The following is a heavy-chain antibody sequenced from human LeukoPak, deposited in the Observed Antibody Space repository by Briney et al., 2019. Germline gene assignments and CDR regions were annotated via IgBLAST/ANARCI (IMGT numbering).Heavy chain of an antibody. CDR1: GYTFTDYY. V-gene: IGHV1-2*02. CDR3: AITYYYGSGTNGAFDI. Sequence: GASVKVSCKASGYTFTDYYMHWVRQAPGQGLEWMGWINPYTGGTNYAQKFQGRVTMARDTSISTAYMDLSRLKSDDTAICYCAITYYYGSGTNGAFDIWGQGTMVTVSS. D-gene: IGHD3-10*01. CDR2: INPYTGGT. J-gene: IGHJ3*02.